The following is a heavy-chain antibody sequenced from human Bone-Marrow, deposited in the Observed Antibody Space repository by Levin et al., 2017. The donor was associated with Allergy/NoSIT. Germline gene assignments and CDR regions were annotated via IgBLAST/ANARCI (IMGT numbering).Heavy chain of an antibody. V-gene: IGHV4-39*01. Sequence: SETLSLTCTVSGGSISSSSYYWAWLRQPPGKALEWIGSMHYSGRRNYKPSLRSRVTISVDTSKNYFSLRLTSVTAADTAVYYCVRHCPCIIDSCYFDSWGQGTLVTVSS. D-gene: IGHD2-2*01. CDR3: VRHCPCIIDSCYFDS. CDR1: GGSISSSSYY. CDR2: MHYSGRR. J-gene: IGHJ5*01.